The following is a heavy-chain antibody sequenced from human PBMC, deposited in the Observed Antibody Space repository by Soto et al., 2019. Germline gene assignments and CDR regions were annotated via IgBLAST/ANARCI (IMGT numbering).Heavy chain of an antibody. CDR2: VYYNGNT. Sequence: QVQLQESGPGLLKPSQTLSLTCSVSGASITTGDYYWSWIRQSPGRGLEWIAYVYYNGNTYYNPPLARRLSISVATSTSQCSLKLNSVTAADTAVYYCAKHQGLIDVFDVWGQGTMVTVSS. CDR1: GASITTGDYY. D-gene: IGHD6-19*01. J-gene: IGHJ3*01. CDR3: AKHQGLIDVFDV. V-gene: IGHV4-30-4*01.